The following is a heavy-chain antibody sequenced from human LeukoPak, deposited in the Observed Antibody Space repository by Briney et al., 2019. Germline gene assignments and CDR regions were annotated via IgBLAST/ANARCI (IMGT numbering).Heavy chain of an antibody. Sequence: PSETLSLTCTVSGGSISSSYYYWGWIRQPPGKGLEWIGSIYYSGSTYYNPSLKSRVTISVDTSKNQFSLKLRSVTAADTAVYYCARGPSSNWSGLDFWGQGTLLTVSS. V-gene: IGHV4-39*01. CDR3: ARGPSSNWSGLDF. CDR1: GGSISSSYYY. D-gene: IGHD6-13*01. J-gene: IGHJ4*02. CDR2: IYYSGST.